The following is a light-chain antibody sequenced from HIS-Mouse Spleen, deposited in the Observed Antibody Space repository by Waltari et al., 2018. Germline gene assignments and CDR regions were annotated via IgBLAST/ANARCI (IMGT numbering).Light chain of an antibody. V-gene: IGLV2-14*03. CDR3: SSYTSSSTF. Sequence: QSALTQPASVSGSPGQSITISCTGTSRDVGGYHYVSWYQQHPGKAPKLMIYDVSNRPSGVSNRFSGSKSGNTASLTISGLQAEDEADYYCSSYTSSSTFFGTGTKVTVL. CDR2: DVS. J-gene: IGLJ1*01. CDR1: SRDVGGYHY.